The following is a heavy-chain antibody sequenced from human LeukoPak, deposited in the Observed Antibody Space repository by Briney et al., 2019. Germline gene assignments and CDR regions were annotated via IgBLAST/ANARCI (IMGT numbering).Heavy chain of an antibody. CDR1: GGSISRSSYC. D-gene: IGHD4-23*01. Sequence: PSETLSLTCTVSGGSISRSSYCWGWIRQPPGKGLEWIGSIYYGGTIFYNPPLNSRVTISVDTSKNQFSLQLNSVTAADTAFYYCARHDGRSGGTMGAFDFWGQGSLVTVSS. CDR2: IYYGGTI. J-gene: IGHJ5*01. CDR3: ARHDGRSGGTMGAFDF. V-gene: IGHV4-39*01.